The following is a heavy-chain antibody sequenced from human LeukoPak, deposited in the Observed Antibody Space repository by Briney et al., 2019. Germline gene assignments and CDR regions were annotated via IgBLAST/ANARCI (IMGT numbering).Heavy chain of an antibody. D-gene: IGHD3-16*01. Sequence: PGGSLRLSCTASGFPFSNYAMTWVRQAPGKGLEWVSSISGTGGRTYSADSVKGRFTISRDNSKNTLYLQMKNLRVEHTAVYYCAKGLHGGVGYGVDVWGQGTTVSVSS. CDR1: GFPFSNYA. CDR3: AKGLHGGVGYGVDV. V-gene: IGHV3-23*01. J-gene: IGHJ6*02. CDR2: ISGTGGRT.